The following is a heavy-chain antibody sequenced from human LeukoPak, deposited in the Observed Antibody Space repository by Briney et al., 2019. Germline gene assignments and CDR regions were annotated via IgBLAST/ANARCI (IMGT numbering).Heavy chain of an antibody. Sequence: SETLSLTCAVYGGSFSGYYWSWIRQPPGKGLEWIGETNHSGSTNYNPSLKSRVTISVDTSKNQFSLKLSSVTAADTAVYYCARGSAHNWNDAEEDLFDPWGQGTLVTVPS. CDR2: TNHSGST. CDR3: ARGSAHNWNDAEEDLFDP. V-gene: IGHV4-34*01. J-gene: IGHJ5*02. D-gene: IGHD1-1*01. CDR1: GGSFSGYY.